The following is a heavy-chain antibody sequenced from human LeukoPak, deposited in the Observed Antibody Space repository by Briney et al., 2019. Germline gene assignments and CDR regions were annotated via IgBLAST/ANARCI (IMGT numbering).Heavy chain of an antibody. Sequence: GGSLRLSCAASGFTFSGSAMHWVHQASGKGLEWVGRIRSKANSYATAYAAPVKGRFTISRDDSKNTAYLQMNSLKTEDTAVYYCTRQKITMVRGVTPSPFDPWGQGTLVTVSS. J-gene: IGHJ5*02. D-gene: IGHD3-10*01. CDR3: TRQKITMVRGVTPSPFDP. V-gene: IGHV3-73*01. CDR1: GFTFSGSA. CDR2: IRSKANSYAT.